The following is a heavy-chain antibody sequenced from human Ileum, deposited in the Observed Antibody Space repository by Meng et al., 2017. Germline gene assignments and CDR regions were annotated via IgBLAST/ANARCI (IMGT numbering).Heavy chain of an antibody. CDR1: GGYIRATNW. J-gene: IGHJ4*02. V-gene: IGHV4-4*02. Sequence: QGRVQGKGPGTWRLTGTLSCTCVCIGGYIRATNWRYPVSQPPGKGLEWLGEINYTAGTHYNPSLMPRVTMSVDNAQNQFSLILTSVTAAYTALSYCARDPYSGGPGDYWGQGTLVTVSS. CDR3: ARDPYSGGPGDY. CDR2: INYTAGT. D-gene: IGHD1-26*01.